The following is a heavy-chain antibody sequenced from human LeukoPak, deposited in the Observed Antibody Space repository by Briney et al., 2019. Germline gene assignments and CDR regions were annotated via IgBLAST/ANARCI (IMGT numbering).Heavy chain of an antibody. CDR3: ARGGYYYDSSGYETALGAFDI. J-gene: IGHJ3*02. V-gene: IGHV4-38-2*02. CDR2: IYHSGIT. Sequence: PSETLSLTCNVSGDSVSSNNYWAWIRQPPGKGLEWIGSIYHSGITYYNPSLKSRVTISVDTSKNQFSLKLSSVTAADTAVYYCARGGYYYDSSGYETALGAFDIWGQGTMVTVSS. D-gene: IGHD3-22*01. CDR1: GDSVSSNNY.